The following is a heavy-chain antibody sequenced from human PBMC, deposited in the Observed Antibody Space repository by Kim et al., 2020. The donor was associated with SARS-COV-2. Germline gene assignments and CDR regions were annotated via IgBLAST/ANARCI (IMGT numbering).Heavy chain of an antibody. J-gene: IGHJ4*02. CDR2: ISGSGGST. V-gene: IGHV3-23*01. Sequence: GGSLRLSCAASGFTFSSYAMSWVRQAPGKGLEWVSAISGSGGSTYYADSVKGRFTISRDNSKNTLYLQMNSLRAEDTAVYYCAKGGDMVRGTSLGYWGQGTLVTVSS. CDR1: GFTFSSYA. D-gene: IGHD3-10*01. CDR3: AKGGDMVRGTSLGY.